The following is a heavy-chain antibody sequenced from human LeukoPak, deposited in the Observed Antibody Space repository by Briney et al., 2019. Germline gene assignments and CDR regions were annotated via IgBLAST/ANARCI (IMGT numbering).Heavy chain of an antibody. D-gene: IGHD3-22*01. CDR1: GGSISSGGYY. J-gene: IGHJ1*01. CDR2: IYYSGST. CDR3: ATALVVTAEYFQH. V-gene: IGHV4-31*03. Sequence: PSQTLSLTCTVSGGSISSGGYYWSWIRQHPGKGLEWIGYIYYSGSTYYNPSLKSRVTISVDTSKNQFSLKLSSVTAADTAVYYCATALVVTAEYFQHWGQGTLVTVSS.